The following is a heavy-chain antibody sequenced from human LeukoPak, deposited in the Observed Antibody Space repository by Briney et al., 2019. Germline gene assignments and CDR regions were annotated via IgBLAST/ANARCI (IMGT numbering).Heavy chain of an antibody. J-gene: IGHJ4*02. CDR2: IYTSGST. Sequence: SETLSLTCTVSGGSISSDYWSWIRQPDGKGLEWIGRIYTSGSTNYNPSLKSRVSMSVDTSKNQFSLKLSSVTAADTAVYYCASLSRSGSYPDYWGQGTLVTVSS. CDR3: ASLSRSGSYPDY. D-gene: IGHD1-26*01. V-gene: IGHV4-4*07. CDR1: GGSISSDY.